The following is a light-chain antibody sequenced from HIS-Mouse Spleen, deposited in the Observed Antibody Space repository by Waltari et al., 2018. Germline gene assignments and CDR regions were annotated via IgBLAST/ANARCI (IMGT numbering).Light chain of an antibody. CDR2: DDR. V-gene: IGLV3-21*03. Sequence: SYVLTQPPSVSVAPGKTARITCGGNNIGKKSVHWYQQKPGPAPWLVVYDDRDRPSGIPERFSGSNSGNTATLTISRVEAGDEADYYCQVWDSSSDHVVFGGGTKLTVL. CDR3: QVWDSSSDHVV. J-gene: IGLJ2*01. CDR1: NIGKKS.